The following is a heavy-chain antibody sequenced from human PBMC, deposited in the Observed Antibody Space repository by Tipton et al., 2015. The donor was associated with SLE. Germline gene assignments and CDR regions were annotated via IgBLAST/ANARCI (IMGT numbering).Heavy chain of an antibody. J-gene: IGHJ4*02. CDR1: GGSISSSKYY. V-gene: IGHV4-39*07. D-gene: IGHD2-8*01. Sequence: TLSLTCTVSGGSISSSKYYWGWIHQPPGKGLEWIGSIYSSGSTYYNPSLKSRVSISVDTSKNQFFLNLRSVTAADTAVYFCARGGASVLIRNCYFDYWGQGSLVTVSS. CDR3: ARGGASVLIRNCYFDY. CDR2: IYSSGST.